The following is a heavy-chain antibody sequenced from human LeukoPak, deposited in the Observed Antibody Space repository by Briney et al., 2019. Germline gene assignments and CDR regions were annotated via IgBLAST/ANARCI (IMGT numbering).Heavy chain of an antibody. CDR2: LYSGGSTT. CDR1: GFTVSSTH. V-gene: IGHV3-53*01. CDR3: TPTYYYGSGYAFDI. Sequence: GGSLRLSCAASGFTVSSTHMNWVRQAPGKGLEWISILYSGGSTTYYADSVKGRFTISRDTSRNTLYLQMNSLRAEDTAVYYCTPTYYYGSGYAFDIWGQGTMVTVSS. D-gene: IGHD3-10*01. J-gene: IGHJ3*02.